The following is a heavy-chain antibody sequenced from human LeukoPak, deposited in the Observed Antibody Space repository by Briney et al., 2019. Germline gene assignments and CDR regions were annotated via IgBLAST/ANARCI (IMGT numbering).Heavy chain of an antibody. V-gene: IGHV2-26*01. J-gene: IGHJ4*02. CDR1: GFSLSNARMG. CDR3: ARIQYTSGWTFDY. Sequence: SGPTLVNLTETLTLTCTVSGFSLSNARMGVSWIRQPPGKALEWLAHIFSNDENSYSTSLKSRLTISKDTSKSQVVLTMTSMDPVDTATYYCARIQYTSGWTFDYWGQGTLVTVSS. CDR2: IFSNDEN. D-gene: IGHD6-19*01.